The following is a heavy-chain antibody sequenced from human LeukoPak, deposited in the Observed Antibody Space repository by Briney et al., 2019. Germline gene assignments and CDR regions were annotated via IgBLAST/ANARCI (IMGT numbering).Heavy chain of an antibody. Sequence: GRSLRLSCEASGFTFSIYELNWVRQAPREGLQWLSQISDSGSSVHYTDSVKGRVTISRDNSKNSLYLEMNSLRVEDTAIYYCARHATTGIGTVYMDAWGKGNTVTVS. J-gene: IGHJ6*03. V-gene: IGHV3-48*03. CDR2: ISDSGSSV. CDR3: ARHATTGIGTVYMDA. D-gene: IGHD1-1*01. CDR1: GFTFSIYE.